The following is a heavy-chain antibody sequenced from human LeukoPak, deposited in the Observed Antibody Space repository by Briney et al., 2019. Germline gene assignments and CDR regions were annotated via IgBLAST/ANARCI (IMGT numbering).Heavy chain of an antibody. CDR2: IYYSGST. Sequence: SETLSLTCTVSGGSISSYYWSWIRQPPGKGLEWIGYIYYSGSTNYNPSLKSRVTISVDTSKNQFSLKLSSVTAADTAVYYCARVAHYDSSGYYARYFDLWGRGTLVTVSS. CDR1: GGSISSYY. J-gene: IGHJ2*01. CDR3: ARVAHYDSSGYYARYFDL. V-gene: IGHV4-59*01. D-gene: IGHD3-22*01.